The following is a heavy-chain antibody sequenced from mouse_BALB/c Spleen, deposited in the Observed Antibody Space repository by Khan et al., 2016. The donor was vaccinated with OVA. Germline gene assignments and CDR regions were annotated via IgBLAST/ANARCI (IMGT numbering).Heavy chain of an antibody. V-gene: IGHV1S81*02. D-gene: IGHD2-1*01. CDR1: GYTLTSYW. CDR2: INPSNGRT. CDR3: ARLLINFDY. J-gene: IGHJ2*01. Sequence: QVQLQQPGAELVNPGASVNLSCKASGYTLTSYWMHWVKQRPGQGLEWIVEINPSNGRTNYNEKFKSKATLTVDKSSSTAYMQLSSPTSEDSAVYYCARLLINFDYWGQGTTLTVSS.